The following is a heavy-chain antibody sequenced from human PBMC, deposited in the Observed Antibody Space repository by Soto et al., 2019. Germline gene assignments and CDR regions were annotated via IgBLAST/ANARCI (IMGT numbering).Heavy chain of an antibody. CDR2: INPRGGGT. J-gene: IGHJ3*02. Sequence: QVQLVQSGAEVRKPGASVKVSCKTSGYIFTDHYIQWVRQAPGQGLEWMGMINPRGGGTTYTERFQGRVAMSRDRSKSTVYLELSSLTHEDTAVYYCGRDSGGYYDDSNRPYNAFDKLGQGTLVTVSS. D-gene: IGHD3-10*01. V-gene: IGHV1-46*03. CDR3: GRDSGGYYDDSNRPYNAFDK. CDR1: GYIFTDHY.